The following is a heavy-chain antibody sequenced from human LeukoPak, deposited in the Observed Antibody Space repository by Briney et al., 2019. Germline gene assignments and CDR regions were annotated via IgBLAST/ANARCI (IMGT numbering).Heavy chain of an antibody. CDR1: GFTFSSYA. D-gene: IGHD6-13*01. Sequence: GGSLRLSCAASGFTFSSYAMSWVRQAPGKGLEWVSAISGSGGSTYYADSVKGRFTISRDNSKNTLYLQMNSLRAEDTAVYYGAKGGAAAGRLQALFDYWGQGTLVTVSS. V-gene: IGHV3-23*01. CDR2: ISGSGGST. J-gene: IGHJ4*02. CDR3: AKGGAAAGRLQALFDY.